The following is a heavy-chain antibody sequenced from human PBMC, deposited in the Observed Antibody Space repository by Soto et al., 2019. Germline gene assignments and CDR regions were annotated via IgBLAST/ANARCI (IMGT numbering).Heavy chain of an antibody. CDR2: INAGNGNT. J-gene: IGHJ5*02. Sequence: GASVKVSCKASGYTFTSYAMHWVRQAPGQKVEWMGWINAGNGNTKYSQKFQGRVTITRDTSASTAYMELSSLRSEDTAVYYCARSESITMVRGVIITHNWFDPWGQGTLVTVSS. CDR1: GYTFTSYA. D-gene: IGHD3-10*01. CDR3: ARSESITMVRGVIITHNWFDP. V-gene: IGHV1-3*01.